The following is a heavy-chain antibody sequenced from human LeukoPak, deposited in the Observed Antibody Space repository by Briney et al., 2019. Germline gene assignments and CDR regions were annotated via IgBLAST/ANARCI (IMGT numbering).Heavy chain of an antibody. D-gene: IGHD3-10*01. CDR3: ARARITMVRGVVEVFDY. CDR2: IYPGGSDT. J-gene: IGHJ4*02. CDR1: GYSFTTYW. V-gene: IGHV5-51*01. Sequence: GESLKISCKAFGYSFTTYWTGWVRQMPGKGLEWMGIIYPGGSDTRYSPSFQGQVTISADKSISTAYLQWRSLKASDTAMYYCARARITMVRGVVEVFDYWGQGTLVTVSS.